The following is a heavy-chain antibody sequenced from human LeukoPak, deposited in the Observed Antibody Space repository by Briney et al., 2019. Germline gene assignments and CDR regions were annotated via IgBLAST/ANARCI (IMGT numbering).Heavy chain of an antibody. V-gene: IGHV3-23*01. CDR3: SKKGQNEDYGKPD. D-gene: IGHD4-17*01. CDR2: ISRNSGDFT. J-gene: IGHJ4*02. Sequence: GSLRLSCAASGFTFRTYAMYWVRQAPGKGLECVASISRNSGDFTLYAASVKGRFTISRDNSRSTLYLQMNSLRAEDTAVYYCSKKGQNEDYGKPDWGQGTLVTVSS. CDR1: GFTFRTYA.